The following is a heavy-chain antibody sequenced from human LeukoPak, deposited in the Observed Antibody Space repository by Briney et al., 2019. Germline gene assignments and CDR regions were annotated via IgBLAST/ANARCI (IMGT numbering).Heavy chain of an antibody. J-gene: IGHJ4*02. CDR1: GFTFSSYW. CDR2: INSDGSST. V-gene: IGHV3-74*01. D-gene: IGHD4-23*01. CDR3: ARGYYGGNPPLGY. Sequence: GGSLRLSRAASGFTFSSYWMHWVRQAPGKGLVWVSRINSDGSSTSYAASVKGRFTISRDNAKNTMYLQMNSLRAEDTAVYYCARGYYGGNPPLGYWGQGTLVTVSS.